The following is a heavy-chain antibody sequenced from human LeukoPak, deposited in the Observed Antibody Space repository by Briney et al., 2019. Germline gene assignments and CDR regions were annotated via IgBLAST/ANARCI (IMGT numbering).Heavy chain of an antibody. CDR1: GYTFTSYG. J-gene: IGHJ5*02. D-gene: IGHD2-2*02. CDR2: INSYNGNT. V-gene: IGHV1-18*01. CDR3: ARVTAWGTCSSTSCYMFWPQPAHSAFEGGSPFDP. Sequence: ASVKVSCKASGYTFTSYGISWVRQAPGQGLEWMGWINSYNGNTNYEQKLQGRVTITTDTSTSTAYMELRSLRSDDTAVYYCARVTAWGTCSSTSCYMFWPQPAHSAFEGGSPFDPWGQGTLVTVSA.